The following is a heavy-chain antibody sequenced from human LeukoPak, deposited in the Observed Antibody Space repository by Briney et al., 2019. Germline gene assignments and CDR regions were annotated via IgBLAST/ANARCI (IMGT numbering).Heavy chain of an antibody. J-gene: IGHJ3*02. V-gene: IGHV4-59*01. CDR3: ARGMSLRTFDI. Sequence: PSETLSLTCTVSGGSISSYYWSWIRQPPGKGLEWIGYIYYSGSTNYNPSLKSRVTISVDTSKNQFSLKLSSVTAADTAVYYCARGMSLRTFDIWGQGTMVTVSS. CDR1: GGSISSYY. CDR2: IYYSGST.